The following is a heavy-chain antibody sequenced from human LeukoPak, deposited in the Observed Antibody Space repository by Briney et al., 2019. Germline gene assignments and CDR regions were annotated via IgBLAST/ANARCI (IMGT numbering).Heavy chain of an antibody. D-gene: IGHD6-19*01. J-gene: IGHJ4*02. CDR1: GFTFDDYA. Sequence: PGGSLRLSCAASGFTFDDYAMHWVRQAPGKGLEWVSGISWNSGSIGYADSVKGRFTSSRDNAKNSLYLQMNSLRAKDTALYYCAKDRSSSAWYKDYWGQGTLVTVSS. V-gene: IGHV3-9*01. CDR2: ISWNSGSI. CDR3: AKDRSSSAWYKDY.